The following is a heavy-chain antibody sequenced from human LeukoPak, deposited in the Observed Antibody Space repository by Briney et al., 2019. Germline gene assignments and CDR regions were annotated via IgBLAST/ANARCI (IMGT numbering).Heavy chain of an antibody. CDR1: GGSVSSGSYY. CDR2: IYYSGST. Sequence: SSETLSLTCTVSGGSVSSGSYYWSWIRQPPGKGLEWIGYIYYSGSTNYNPSLKSRVTISVDTSKNQFSLKLSSVTAADTAVYYCARTPSFSYSSSWYNWFDPWGQGTLDTVSS. V-gene: IGHV4-61*01. J-gene: IGHJ5*02. CDR3: ARTPSFSYSSSWYNWFDP. D-gene: IGHD6-13*01.